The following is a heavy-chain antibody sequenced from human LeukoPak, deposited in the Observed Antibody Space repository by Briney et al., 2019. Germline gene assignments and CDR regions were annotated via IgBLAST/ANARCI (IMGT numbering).Heavy chain of an antibody. D-gene: IGHD6-19*01. CDR2: ISNSGTGV. Sequence: GGSLRLSCAASGFIFKDYYMTWIRQAPGKGLEWVSYISNSGTGVYDGDPAKGRFTISRDNAKNSLYLQMNSLRVEDTAVYYCARDKRNSGWNWLDLWGQGILVTVSS. CDR1: GFIFKDYY. V-gene: IGHV3-11*01. J-gene: IGHJ5*02. CDR3: ARDKRNSGWNWLDL.